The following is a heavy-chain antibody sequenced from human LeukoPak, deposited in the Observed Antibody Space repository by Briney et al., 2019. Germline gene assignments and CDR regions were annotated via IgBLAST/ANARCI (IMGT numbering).Heavy chain of an antibody. J-gene: IGHJ3*02. Sequence: GGSLRLSCAASGFTFSSYSMNWVRQAPGKGLEWVSYISSSSSTIYYADSVKGRFTISRDNAKNSLYLQMNSLRAEDTAVYYCARDKTYCGGDCYPEDAFDIWGQGTMVTVSS. CDR3: ARDKTYCGGDCYPEDAFDI. V-gene: IGHV3-48*04. CDR2: ISSSSSTI. CDR1: GFTFSSYS. D-gene: IGHD2-21*02.